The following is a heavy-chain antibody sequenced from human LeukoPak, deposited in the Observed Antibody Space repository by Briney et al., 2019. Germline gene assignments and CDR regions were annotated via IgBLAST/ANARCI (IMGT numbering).Heavy chain of an antibody. J-gene: IGHJ4*02. V-gene: IGHV1-8*03. CDR1: GYTFTSYD. CDR2: MNPNSGNT. CDR3: VSGITMVRGVPN. Sequence: GASVKVSCKASGYTFTSYDINWVRQATGQGLEWMGWMNPNSGNTGYAQKFQGRVTITRNTSISTAYMELSSLRSDDTAVYYCVSGITMVRGVPNWGQGTLVTVSS. D-gene: IGHD3-10*01.